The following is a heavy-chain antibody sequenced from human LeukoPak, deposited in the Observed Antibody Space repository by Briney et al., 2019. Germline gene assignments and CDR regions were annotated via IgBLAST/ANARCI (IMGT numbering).Heavy chain of an antibody. CDR2: IHHSGTA. CDR3: ARVSNSWYSLDH. CDR1: DASISTINW. J-gene: IGHJ4*02. D-gene: IGHD6-13*01. V-gene: IGHV4-4*02. Sequence: SETLSLTCAVSDASISTINWWTWVRQPPGQGLEWIGDIHHSGTANYNPSLKSRVTISLDKSTNQFSLKLSSMTAADTALYFCARVSNSWYSLDHWGQGAPVTVTS.